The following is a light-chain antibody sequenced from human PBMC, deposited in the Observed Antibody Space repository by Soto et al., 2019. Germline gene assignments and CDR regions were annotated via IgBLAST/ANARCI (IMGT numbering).Light chain of an antibody. V-gene: IGLV1-40*01. J-gene: IGLJ2*01. CDR3: QSYDSSLSGHVV. Sequence: QLVLTQPPSVSGAPGQRVTISCTGSSSNIGAGYDVHWYQQLPGTAPKLLIYGNSNRPSGVPDRVSGSKSGTSASLAITGLQAEDEADYYCQSYDSSLSGHVVFGGGTKVTVL. CDR2: GNS. CDR1: SSNIGAGYD.